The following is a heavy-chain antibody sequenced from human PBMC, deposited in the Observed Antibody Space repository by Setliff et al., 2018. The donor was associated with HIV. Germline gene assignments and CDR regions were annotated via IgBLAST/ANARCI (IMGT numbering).Heavy chain of an antibody. CDR1: GYNFTDYD. J-gene: IGHJ4*02. CDR3: ARGGTYSSSWAITPTGY. CDR2: MNPNNGNT. D-gene: IGHD6-13*01. V-gene: IGHV1-8*02. Sequence: GASVKVSCKASGYNFTDYDINWVRQATGQGLEWMGWMNPNNGNTGYAEKFQGRVTMTTDTSTSTAYMELRSLRSDDTAVYYCARGGTYSSSWAITPTGYWGQGTLVTVSS.